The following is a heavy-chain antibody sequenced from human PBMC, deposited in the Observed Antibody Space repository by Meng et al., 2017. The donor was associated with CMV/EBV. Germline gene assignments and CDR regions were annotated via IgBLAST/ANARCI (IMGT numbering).Heavy chain of an antibody. CDR3: AKDWGFYYDSSGYYSPH. V-gene: IGHV3-53*01. Sequence: GFTVSSNYMSWVRQAPGKGLEWVSVIYSGGSTYYADSVKGRFTISRDNSKNTLYLQMNSLRAEDTAVYYCAKDWGFYYDSSGYYSPHWGQGTLVTVSS. J-gene: IGHJ4*02. D-gene: IGHD3-22*01. CDR1: GFTVSSNY. CDR2: IYSGGST.